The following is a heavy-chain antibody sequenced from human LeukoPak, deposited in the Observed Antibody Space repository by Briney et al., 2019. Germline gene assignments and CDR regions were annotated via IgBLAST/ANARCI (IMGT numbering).Heavy chain of an antibody. Sequence: ASVKVSCKASGYTFTDQWIHWVRQAPGQGLEWVGWINPNSGGTNYAETFEGRIAMTTDTSINTAYMEMSRLTSDDTAVYYCARAHSSLRLCHFDYWGQGTLVTVSS. CDR1: GYTFTDQW. CDR2: INPNSGGT. D-gene: IGHD6-13*01. CDR3: ARAHSSLRLCHFDY. J-gene: IGHJ4*02. V-gene: IGHV1-2*02.